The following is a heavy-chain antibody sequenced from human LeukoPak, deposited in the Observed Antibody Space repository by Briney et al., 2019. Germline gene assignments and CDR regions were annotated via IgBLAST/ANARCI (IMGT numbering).Heavy chain of an antibody. CDR3: AKGIYYDSSGYLDY. Sequence: GRSLRLSCAASGFTLDDYAMHWVRQAPGKGLEWVSGISWNSGSIGYADSVKGRFTISRDNAKNSLYLQMNSLRAEDTALYYCAKGIYYDSSGYLDYWGQGTLVTVSS. V-gene: IGHV3-9*01. CDR2: ISWNSGSI. CDR1: GFTLDDYA. J-gene: IGHJ4*02. D-gene: IGHD3-22*01.